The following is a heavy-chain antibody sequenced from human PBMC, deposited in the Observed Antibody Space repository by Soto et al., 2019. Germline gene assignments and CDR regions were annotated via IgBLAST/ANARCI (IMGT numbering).Heavy chain of an antibody. CDR2: ISYDGSNK. J-gene: IGHJ6*02. CDR3: ARWSVAATWGMDV. Sequence: PGGSLRLSCAASGFTFSSYAMHWVRQAPGKGLEWVAVISYDGSNKYYADSVKGRFTISRDNSKNTLYLQMNSLRAEDTAVYYCARWSVAATWGMDVCGQETTVTVSS. CDR1: GFTFSSYA. V-gene: IGHV3-30-3*01. D-gene: IGHD6-19*01.